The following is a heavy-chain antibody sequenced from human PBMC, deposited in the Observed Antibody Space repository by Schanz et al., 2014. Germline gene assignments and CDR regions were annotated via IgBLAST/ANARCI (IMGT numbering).Heavy chain of an antibody. V-gene: IGHV3-33*01. Sequence: QAQLMESGGGVVQPGTSLILSCSVSGFSLNTYGIHWFRQPAGKGLEWVAVIWNNGVTKYYADSVRGRFTISRDRFQNALELRMSSLRGEDTAVYYCARPRFDYGEVDYWGQGTLVTVSS. J-gene: IGHJ4*02. CDR2: IWNNGVTK. CDR3: ARPRFDYGEVDY. CDR1: GFSLNTYG. D-gene: IGHD4-17*01.